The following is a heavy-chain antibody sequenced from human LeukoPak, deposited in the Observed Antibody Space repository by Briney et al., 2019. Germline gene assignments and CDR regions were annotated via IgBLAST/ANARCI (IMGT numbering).Heavy chain of an antibody. CDR2: INSDGSGT. D-gene: IGHD6-19*01. Sequence: GGSLRLSCAASGFTFSNYWMHWVRQAPGKGLVWVSRINSDGSGTNYADSVKGRFTISRDNAKSTLFLQMNSLRAEDTAVYYCARGVNPSGGRWSWGQGTLVTVSS. CDR3: ARGVNPSGGRWS. CDR1: GFTFSNYW. V-gene: IGHV3-74*01. J-gene: IGHJ5*02.